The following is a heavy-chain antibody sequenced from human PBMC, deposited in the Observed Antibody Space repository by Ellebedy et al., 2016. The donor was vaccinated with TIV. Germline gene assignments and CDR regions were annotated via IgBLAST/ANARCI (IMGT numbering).Heavy chain of an antibody. V-gene: IGHV3-15*01. CDR1: GFSFSSAW. Sequence: GESLKISCAASGFSFSSAWMNWVRQAPGKGLEWVGRIQSNTDGGTTDYAAPVKGRFTISRDDSKDIVYMQMNSLKTEDTAVYYCTTVSYYDSSGSYYGMDVWGQGTTVIVSS. CDR3: TTVSYYDSSGSYYGMDV. J-gene: IGHJ6*02. CDR2: IQSNTDGGTT. D-gene: IGHD3-22*01.